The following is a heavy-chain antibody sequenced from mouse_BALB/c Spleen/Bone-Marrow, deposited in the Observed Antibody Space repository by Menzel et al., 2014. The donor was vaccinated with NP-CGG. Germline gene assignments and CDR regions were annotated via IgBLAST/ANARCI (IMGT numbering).Heavy chain of an antibody. J-gene: IGHJ3*01. CDR2: INPSSDYT. Sequence: QAQLKQSGAELARPGASVKMSCKASGYTFTSYTIHWVKQRPGQGLEWIGYINPSSDYTNYNQKFKDKATLTADKSSSTAYMQLSSLTSEDSAVYYCAREGLRAWFVYWGQGTLVTVSA. CDR1: GYTFTSYT. CDR3: AREGLRAWFVY. V-gene: IGHV1-4*01. D-gene: IGHD2-4*01.